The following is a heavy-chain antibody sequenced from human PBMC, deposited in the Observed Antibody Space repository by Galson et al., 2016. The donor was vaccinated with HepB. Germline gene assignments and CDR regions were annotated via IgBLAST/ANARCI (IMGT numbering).Heavy chain of an antibody. CDR2: ITDDGSNK. CDR3: ARVAKRANRLWFGELKRLDY. J-gene: IGHJ4*02. CDR1: GFTFSRYA. Sequence: SLRLSCAASGFTFSRYAMHWVRQAPGKGLEWVAVITDDGSNKNYADSVKGRFPISRDNSKHTLYLQMHSLRAEDTAVYYCARVAKRANRLWFGELKRLDYWGQGTLVTVSS. D-gene: IGHD3-10*01. V-gene: IGHV3-30*04.